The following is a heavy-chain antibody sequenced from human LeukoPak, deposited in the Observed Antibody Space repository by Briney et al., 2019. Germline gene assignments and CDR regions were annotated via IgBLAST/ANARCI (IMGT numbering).Heavy chain of an antibody. CDR3: ARRYRRYYDFWSGYPALGYFDY. Sequence: SETLSLTCAVYGGSCSGYYWSWIRQPPGKGLEWIGEINHSGSTNYNPSLKSRVTISVDTSKNQFSLKLSSVTAADTAVYYCARRYRRYYDFWSGYPALGYFDYWGQGTLVTVSS. J-gene: IGHJ4*02. CDR2: INHSGST. CDR1: GGSCSGYY. D-gene: IGHD3-3*01. V-gene: IGHV4-34*01.